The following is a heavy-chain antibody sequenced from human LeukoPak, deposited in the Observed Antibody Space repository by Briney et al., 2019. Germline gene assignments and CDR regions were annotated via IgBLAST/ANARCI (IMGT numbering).Heavy chain of an antibody. CDR1: GYTFTSYA. J-gene: IGHJ4*02. V-gene: IGHV1-3*01. CDR2: INAGNGNT. D-gene: IGHD3-16*01. CDR3: TRGKIGGDDFDF. Sequence: ASVKVSCKASGYTFTSYAMHWVRQAPGQRLEWMGWINAGNGNTKYSQKFQGRVTITRDTSASTAYMELSSLRSEDTAVYYCTRGKIGGDDFDFWGQGTQVIVSS.